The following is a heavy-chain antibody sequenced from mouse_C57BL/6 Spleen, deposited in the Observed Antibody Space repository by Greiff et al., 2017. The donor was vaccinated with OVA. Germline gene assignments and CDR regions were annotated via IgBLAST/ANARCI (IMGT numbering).Heavy chain of an antibody. D-gene: IGHD2-3*01. Sequence: VQLQQSGAELVRPGASVTLSCKASGYTFTDYEMHWVKQTPVHGLEWIGAIDPETGGTAYNQKFKGKAILTADKSSSTAYMELRSLTSEDSAVYYCTREGYDALAYWGQGTLVTVSA. J-gene: IGHJ3*01. CDR3: TREGYDALAY. CDR1: GYTFTDYE. CDR2: IDPETGGT. V-gene: IGHV1-15*01.